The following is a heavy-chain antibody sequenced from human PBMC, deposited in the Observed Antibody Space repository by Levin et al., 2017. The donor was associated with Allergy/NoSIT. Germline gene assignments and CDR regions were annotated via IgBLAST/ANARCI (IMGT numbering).Heavy chain of an antibody. CDR3: ARAQMTTVTFPNPFYYYGMDV. D-gene: IGHD4-17*01. CDR1: GGSISSYY. J-gene: IGHJ6*02. Sequence: ESLKISCTVSGGSISSYYWSWIRQPPGKGLEWIGYIYYSGSTNYNPSLKSRVTISVDTSKNQFSLKLSSVTAADTAVYYCARAQMTTVTFPNPFYYYGMDVWGQGTTVTVSS. CDR2: IYYSGST. V-gene: IGHV4-59*01.